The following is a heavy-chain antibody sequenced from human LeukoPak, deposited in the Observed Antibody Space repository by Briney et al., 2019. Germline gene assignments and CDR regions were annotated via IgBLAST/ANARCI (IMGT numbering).Heavy chain of an antibody. Sequence: ASETLSLTCTVSGGSISSSSYYWGWIRQPPGKGLEWIGSIYYSGSTYYNPSLKSRVTISVDTSKNQFSLKLSSVTAADTAVYYCARLGYYGSGRVPRSYYFDYWGQGTLVTVSS. CDR1: GGSISSSSYY. CDR2: IYYSGST. CDR3: ARLGYYGSGRVPRSYYFDY. V-gene: IGHV4-39*01. D-gene: IGHD3-10*01. J-gene: IGHJ4*02.